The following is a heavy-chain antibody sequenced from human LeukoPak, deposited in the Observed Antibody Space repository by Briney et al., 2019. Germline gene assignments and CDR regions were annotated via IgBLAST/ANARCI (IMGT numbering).Heavy chain of an antibody. CDR2: ISYDGSNK. D-gene: IGHD5-18*01. CDR1: GFTFSSYA. CDR3: AKTPGYRDDY. Sequence: PGGSLRLSCAASGFTFSSYAMHWVRQAPGKGLEWVAVISYDGSNKYYADSVKGRFTISRDNSKNTLYLQMNSLSAEDTAVYYCAKTPGYRDDYWGQGTLVTVSS. V-gene: IGHV3-30-3*02. J-gene: IGHJ4*02.